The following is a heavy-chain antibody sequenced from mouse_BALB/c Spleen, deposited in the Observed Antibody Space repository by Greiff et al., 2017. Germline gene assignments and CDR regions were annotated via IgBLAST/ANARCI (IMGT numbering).Heavy chain of an antibody. J-gene: IGHJ1*01. CDR1: GFTFSRYT. V-gene: IGHV5-6-4*01. CDR3: TREESSYWYGEV. Sequence: DVKLVESGGGLVKPGGSLKLSCAASGFTFSRYTMSWVRQTPEKRLEWVATISSGGSYTYYPDSVKGRFTISRDNAKNTLYLQMSSLKSEDTAMYYCTREESSYWYGEVWGAGTTGTVAA. D-gene: IGHD1-1*01. CDR2: ISSGGSYT.